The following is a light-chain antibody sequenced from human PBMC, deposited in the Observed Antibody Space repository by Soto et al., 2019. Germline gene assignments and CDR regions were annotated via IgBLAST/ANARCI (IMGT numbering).Light chain of an antibody. CDR1: QYIGHY. J-gene: IGKJ1*01. CDR2: AVS. CDR3: LQHYDYSWT. Sequence: IQMSQSPSSLSASVGDRVTITCRASQYIGHYLGWYQQKPGKSPRRLIYAVSNLPSGVPSRFSGSASGTDFTLTIYSLQPEDFATYFCLQHYDYSWTFGQGTKVDIK. V-gene: IGKV1-17*01.